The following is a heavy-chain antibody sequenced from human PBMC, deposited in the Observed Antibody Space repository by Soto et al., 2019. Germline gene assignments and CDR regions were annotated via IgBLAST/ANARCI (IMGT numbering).Heavy chain of an antibody. CDR2: IRSQPYGGTA. CDR1: GFTFSSYA. Sequence: GGSLRLSCAASGFTFSSYAMSWVRQAPGKGMEWVGFIRSQPYGGTAEYAASVRGRFTISRDDSEGIAYLQMNSLQTEDSGVYYCIGSFPFWGQGTLVTVSS. J-gene: IGHJ4*02. CDR3: IGSFPF. D-gene: IGHD3-10*01. V-gene: IGHV3-49*04.